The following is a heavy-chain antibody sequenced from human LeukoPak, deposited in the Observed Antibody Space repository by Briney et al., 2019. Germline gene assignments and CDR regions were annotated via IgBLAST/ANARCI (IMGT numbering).Heavy chain of an antibody. CDR1: GGSFSGYY. CDR3: ARGPRYSGSDLNY. V-gene: IGHV4-34*01. J-gene: IGHJ4*02. D-gene: IGHD5-12*01. Sequence: PSETLSLTCAVYGGSFSGYYWSWIRQPPGKGLEWIGEINHSGSTNYNPSLKSRVTISVDTSKNQFSLKLSSVTAADTAVYYCARGPRYSGSDLNYWGQGTLVTVSS. CDR2: INHSGST.